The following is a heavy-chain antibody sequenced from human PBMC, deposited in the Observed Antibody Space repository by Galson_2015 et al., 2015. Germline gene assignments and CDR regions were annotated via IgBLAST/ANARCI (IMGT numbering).Heavy chain of an antibody. J-gene: IGHJ4*02. D-gene: IGHD2-21*02. CDR2: ISSTSTYI. V-gene: IGHV3-21*01. CDR3: ARGGGYCGGDCYGVGY. Sequence: SLRLSCAASGFTFSPYTMKWVRQAPGKGLEWVSSISSTSTYIYYADSVRGRFTISRDNAKNSLYLQMNSLRAEDTAVYFCARGGGYCGGDCYGVGYWGQGTLVTVSS. CDR1: GFTFSPYT.